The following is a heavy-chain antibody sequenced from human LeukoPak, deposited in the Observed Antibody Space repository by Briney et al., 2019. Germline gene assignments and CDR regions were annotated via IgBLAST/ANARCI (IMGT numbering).Heavy chain of an antibody. Sequence: GGSLGLSCAASGFTFSSYEMNWVRQAPGKGLEWVSYISSSGSTIYYADSVKGRFTISRDNAKNSLYLQMNSLRAEDTAVYYCARAGYDYVWGSPPLDYWGQGTLVTVSS. J-gene: IGHJ4*02. CDR2: ISSSGSTI. CDR3: ARAGYDYVWGSPPLDY. V-gene: IGHV3-48*03. D-gene: IGHD3-16*01. CDR1: GFTFSSYE.